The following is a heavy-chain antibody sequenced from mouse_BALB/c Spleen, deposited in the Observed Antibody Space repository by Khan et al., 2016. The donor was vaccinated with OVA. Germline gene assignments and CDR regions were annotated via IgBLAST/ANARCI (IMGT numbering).Heavy chain of an antibody. CDR2: ISSGSATI. Sequence: EVELVESGGGLVQPGGSRKLSCAASGFTFSSFGMHWVRQAPEKGLEWVAYISSGSATIYYADTVKGRFTISRDNPKNTMFLQITSLRSEDTALFYCARREAMDYWGQGTSVTVSS. CDR1: GFTFSSFG. V-gene: IGHV5-17*02. CDR3: ARREAMDY. J-gene: IGHJ4*01.